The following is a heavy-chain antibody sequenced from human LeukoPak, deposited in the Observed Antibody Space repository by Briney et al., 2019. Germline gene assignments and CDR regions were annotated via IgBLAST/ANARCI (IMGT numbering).Heavy chain of an antibody. V-gene: IGHV4-31*03. CDR1: GGSISSGGYY. J-gene: IGHJ4*02. CDR3: ARSVKYYFDY. CDR2: IYYSGST. Sequence: PSQTLSLTCTVSGGSISSGGYYWSWIRQHPGKGLEWIGYIYYSGSTYYNPSLKSRVTISVDTSKNQFSLMLSSVTAADTAVCYCARSVKYYFDYWGQGTLVTVSS. D-gene: IGHD3-16*02.